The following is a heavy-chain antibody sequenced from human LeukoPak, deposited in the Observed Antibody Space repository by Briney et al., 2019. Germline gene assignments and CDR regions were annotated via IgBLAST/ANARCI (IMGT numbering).Heavy chain of an antibody. CDR1: GSTFSSYA. CDR3: ARGYSSGWYRNDAFDI. Sequence: SVKVSCKASGSTFSSYAISWVRQAPGQGLEWMGRIIPILGIANYAQKFQGRVTITADKSTSTAYMELSSLRSEDTAVYYCARGYSSGWYRNDAFDIWGQGTMVTVSS. D-gene: IGHD6-19*01. V-gene: IGHV1-69*04. CDR2: IIPILGIA. J-gene: IGHJ3*02.